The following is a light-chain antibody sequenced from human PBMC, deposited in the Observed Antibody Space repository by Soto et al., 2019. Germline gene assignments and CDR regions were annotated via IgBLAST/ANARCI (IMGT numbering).Light chain of an antibody. Sequence: SVLTQPGSVSGSPGQSITISCAGTSSDVGAYTYVSWYQQHPGKAPKLMIYDVSNRPSGVSNRFSGSKSGNTSSLTISGLQAXDEADYYCTSYTSSSTPYVFGGGTKVTV. CDR2: DVS. J-gene: IGLJ1*01. CDR3: TSYTSSSTPYV. CDR1: SSDVGAYTY. V-gene: IGLV2-14*01.